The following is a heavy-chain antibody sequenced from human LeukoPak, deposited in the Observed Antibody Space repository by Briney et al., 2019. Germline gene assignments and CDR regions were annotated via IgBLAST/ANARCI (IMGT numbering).Heavy chain of an antibody. V-gene: IGHV3-23*01. J-gene: IGHJ5*02. Sequence: PGRSLRPSCAASGFTFRSHDMSWVRQAPGKGLEWVSSISASGGSTYFADSVKGRFTLSRNNSKSTLYLQMSSLRAEDTAVYYCAIPPQYYYDSSSLTRFDPWGQGTLVTVSS. CDR3: AIPPQYYYDSSSLTRFDP. CDR2: ISASGGST. D-gene: IGHD3-22*01. CDR1: GFTFRSHD.